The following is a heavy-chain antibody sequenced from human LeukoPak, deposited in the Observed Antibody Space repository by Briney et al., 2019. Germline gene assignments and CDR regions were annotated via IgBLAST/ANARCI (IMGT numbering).Heavy chain of an antibody. CDR2: IYYSGST. V-gene: IGHV4-59*13. CDR1: GGSISTYY. CDR3: AREEVPHGFDI. Sequence: SETLSLTCTVSGGSISTYYGSWIRQPPGRGREYIGYIYYSGSTNFNPSLKSRVTMSLDTSKNQFSLKLSSVTAADPAVYYCAREEVPHGFDIWGQGTMVTVSS. J-gene: IGHJ3*02.